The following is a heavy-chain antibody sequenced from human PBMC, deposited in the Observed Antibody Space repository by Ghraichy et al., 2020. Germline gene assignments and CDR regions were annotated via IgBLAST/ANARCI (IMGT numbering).Heavy chain of an antibody. Sequence: GSLRLSCTVSGGSISSSSYYWGWIHQPPGKGLEWIGSIYYSGSTYYNPSLKSRVTISVDTSKNQFSLKLSSVTAADTAVYYCARDGKMDYGDYGWGQGTLVTVSS. CDR1: GGSISSSSYY. J-gene: IGHJ4*02. D-gene: IGHD4-17*01. V-gene: IGHV4-39*01. CDR2: IYYSGST. CDR3: ARDGKMDYGDYG.